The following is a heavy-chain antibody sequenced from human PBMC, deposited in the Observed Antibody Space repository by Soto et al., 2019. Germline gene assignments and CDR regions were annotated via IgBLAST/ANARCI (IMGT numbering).Heavy chain of an antibody. CDR2: IIPIFGTA. Sequence: QVQLVQSGAEVKKPGSSVKVSCKASGGTFSSYAISWVRQAPGQGLEWMGGIIPIFGTANYAQKFQGRVTINADESTSTAYMELSSLRSEDTAVYYCARDREMATISSYYYYGMDVWGQGTTVTVSS. J-gene: IGHJ6*02. V-gene: IGHV1-69*01. CDR1: GGTFSSYA. CDR3: ARDREMATISSYYYYGMDV. D-gene: IGHD5-12*01.